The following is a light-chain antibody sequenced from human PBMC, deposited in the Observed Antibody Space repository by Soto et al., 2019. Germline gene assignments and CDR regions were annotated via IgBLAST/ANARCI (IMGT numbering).Light chain of an antibody. V-gene: IGKV1-5*01. CDR3: QRHNTYPLS. CDR1: QSISSW. Sequence: DIQMTQSPSTLSASVGDRVTITCRASQSISSWLAWYEQKPGKAPKLLIYAASSLESGVPSRFSCSASQTEFTLTISSLQPDDFATYYCQRHNTYPLSFGGGTKVDIK. J-gene: IGKJ4*01. CDR2: AAS.